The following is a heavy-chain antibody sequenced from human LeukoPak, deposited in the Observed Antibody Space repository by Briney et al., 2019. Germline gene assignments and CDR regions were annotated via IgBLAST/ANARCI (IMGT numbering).Heavy chain of an antibody. CDR1: GGSLSGYY. V-gene: IGHV4-34*01. Sequence: PSETLSLTCGVFGGSLSGYYWSWYRQPPGKGLERIGEINHSGSTHYNPSLKSRGTISVDTSKNQFSLKLTSVTAADTAVYYCARVYGSGSYPPYYYYGVDVWGQGTTVTVS. CDR2: INHSGST. D-gene: IGHD3-10*01. J-gene: IGHJ6*02. CDR3: ARVYGSGSYPPYYYYGVDV.